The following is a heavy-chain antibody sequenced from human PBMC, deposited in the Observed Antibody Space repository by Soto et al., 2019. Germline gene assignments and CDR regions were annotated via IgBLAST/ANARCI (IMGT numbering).Heavy chain of an antibody. CDR3: ARSIAVAGLDY. Sequence: GGSLRLSCAASGFTFSSHTMNWVRQAPGKGLEWISYITSTSSTKNYADSVKGRFTISRDNANNSLYLQMNSLSPEDTGVYYCARSIAVAGLDYWGQGTLVTVSS. D-gene: IGHD6-19*01. CDR2: ITSTSSTK. CDR1: GFTFSSHT. J-gene: IGHJ4*02. V-gene: IGHV3-48*01.